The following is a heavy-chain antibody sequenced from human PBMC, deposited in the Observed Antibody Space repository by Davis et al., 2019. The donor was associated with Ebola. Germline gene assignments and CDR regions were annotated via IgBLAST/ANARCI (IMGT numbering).Heavy chain of an antibody. J-gene: IGHJ4*02. CDR2: ISASSGAT. Sequence: GESLKISCAASGFLFSSYAMSWVRQAPGRGLEWVSSISASSGATFYADSVKGRIVMSRDNSNDTLYLRMNNLRAEDTAIYYCAKDLTSYYGSGDFFDYWGQGILVTVSS. D-gene: IGHD3-10*01. CDR1: GFLFSSYA. V-gene: IGHV3-23*01. CDR3: AKDLTSYYGSGDFFDY.